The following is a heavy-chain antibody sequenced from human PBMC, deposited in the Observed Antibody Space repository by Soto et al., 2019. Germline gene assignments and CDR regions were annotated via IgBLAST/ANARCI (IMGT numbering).Heavy chain of an antibody. D-gene: IGHD2-8*01. CDR1: GYTFTSYG. V-gene: IGHV1-18*01. CDR3: APGVRPPYYYHYMDV. J-gene: IGHJ6*03. Sequence: GASVKVSCKASGYTFTSYGISWARQAPGQGLEWMGWISAYNGNTNYAQKLQGRVTMTTDTSTSTAYMELRSLRSDDTAVYYCAPGVRPPYYYHYMDVWGKGTTDPVSS. CDR2: ISAYNGNT.